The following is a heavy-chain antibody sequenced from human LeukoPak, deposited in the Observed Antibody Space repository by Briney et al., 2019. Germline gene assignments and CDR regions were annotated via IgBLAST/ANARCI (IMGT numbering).Heavy chain of an antibody. CDR1: GGSISSGSYY. J-gene: IGHJ6*03. D-gene: IGHD3-9*01. CDR2: IYTSGST. CDR3: ARARGYDISYYMDV. Sequence: SQTLSLTCTVSGGSISSGSYYWSWIRQPAGKGLEWIGRIYTSGSTNYNPSLKSRVTISVDTSTNQFSLHLSSVTAADTAVYYCARARGYDISYYMDVWGKGTTVTISS. V-gene: IGHV4-61*02.